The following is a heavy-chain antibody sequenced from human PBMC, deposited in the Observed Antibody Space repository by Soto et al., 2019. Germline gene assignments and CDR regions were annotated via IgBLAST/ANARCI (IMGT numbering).Heavy chain of an antibody. Sequence: ASVKVSCKASGYTFTSYGISWVRQAPGQGLERMGWISAYNVNTNYAQKLQGRVTMTTDTSTSTAYMELRSLRYNDTAVYYCARNNLHYDFLSVYYYFDDWGQGTLVTVAS. CDR1: GYTFTSYG. CDR2: ISAYNVNT. D-gene: IGHD3-3*01. CDR3: ARNNLHYDFLSVYYYFDD. V-gene: IGHV1-18*01. J-gene: IGHJ4*02.